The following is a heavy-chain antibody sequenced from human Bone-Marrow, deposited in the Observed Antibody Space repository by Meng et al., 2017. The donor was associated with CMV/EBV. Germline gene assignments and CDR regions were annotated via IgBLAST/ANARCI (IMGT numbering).Heavy chain of an antibody. CDR3: ARDGTSSKKGIRFDY. Sequence: GEPLKIPCAASGFTFSDYYMSWIRQAPGKGLEWVSYISSSGSTIYYADSVKGRFTISRDNDKNSLYLQMNSLRAEDTAVYYCARDGTSSKKGIRFDYWGQGTRVTVYS. J-gene: IGHJ4*02. CDR2: ISSSGSTI. CDR1: GFTFSDYY. D-gene: IGHD4-23*01. V-gene: IGHV3-11*01.